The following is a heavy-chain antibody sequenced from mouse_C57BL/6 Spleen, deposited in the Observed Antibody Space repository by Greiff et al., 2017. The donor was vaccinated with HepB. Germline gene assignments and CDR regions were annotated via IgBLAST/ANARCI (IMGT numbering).Heavy chain of an antibody. J-gene: IGHJ1*03. Sequence: DVKLQESGGGLVKPGGSLKLSCAASGFTFSSYAMSWVRQTPEKRLEWVATISDGGSYTYYPDNVKGRFTISRDNAKNNLYLQMSHLKSEDTAMYYCARDPPYYGSSGGFAIWGTGTTVTVSS. CDR1: GFTFSSYA. CDR3: ARDPPYYGSSGGFAI. V-gene: IGHV5-4*01. D-gene: IGHD1-1*01. CDR2: ISDGGSYT.